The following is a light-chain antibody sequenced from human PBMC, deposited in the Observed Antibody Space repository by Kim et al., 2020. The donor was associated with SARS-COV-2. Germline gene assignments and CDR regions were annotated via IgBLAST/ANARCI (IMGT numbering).Light chain of an antibody. CDR3: LFTDGGGRV. CDR2: DTG. J-gene: IGLJ3*02. CDR1: TGAVTSGHY. Sequence: QAVVTQAPSLTVSPGGTVTLTCGFTTGAVTSGHYPYWFQQRPGQAPKTLIYDTGNKHSWTPDRFSGSLLGSKAALTLSGAQPEDEAEYYCLFTDGGGRVFGGGTQLTVL. V-gene: IGLV7-46*01.